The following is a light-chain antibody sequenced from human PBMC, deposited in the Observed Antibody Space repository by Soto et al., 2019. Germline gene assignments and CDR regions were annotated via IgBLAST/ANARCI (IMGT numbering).Light chain of an antibody. CDR1: SSDVGGYNY. Sequence: QSALTQPASVSGSPGQSITISCTGTSSDVGGYNYVSWYQQNPGKAPKLMIYEFRNRPSGVSNRFSGSKSGNTASLTISGIQAEDEADYYCSAFTSNSPLVFGGGTKVTVL. CDR2: EFR. V-gene: IGLV2-14*01. J-gene: IGLJ2*01. CDR3: SAFTSNSPLV.